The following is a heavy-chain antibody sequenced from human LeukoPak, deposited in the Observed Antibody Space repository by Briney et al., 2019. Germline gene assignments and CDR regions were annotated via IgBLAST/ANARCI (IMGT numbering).Heavy chain of an antibody. CDR3: TRRPLYLGYDFNDY. CDR2: IYPGDSDT. CDR1: GYNFTSYW. D-gene: IGHD5-12*01. V-gene: IGHV5-51*01. Sequence: GESLKISCKASGYNFTSYWIFWVRQMPGKGLESTGSIYPGDSDTKYSPSFEGQVTISADKSINTAYLQWSSLKAPDTAMYYCTRRPLYLGYDFNDYWGQGTLVTVSS. J-gene: IGHJ4*02.